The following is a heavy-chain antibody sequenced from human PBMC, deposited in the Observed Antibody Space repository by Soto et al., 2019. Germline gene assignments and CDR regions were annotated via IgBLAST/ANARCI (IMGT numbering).Heavy chain of an antibody. J-gene: IGHJ6*02. CDR2: IWSNGKNK. CDR1: GFTFSTYG. V-gene: IGHV3-33*01. CDR3: AREPNYYDFWSGPPDMEV. Sequence: LRLSCAASGFTFSTYGMHWVRQAPGKGLEWVTVIWSNGKNKYYADSVKGRFTISRDNSKNTLSLQTNSLRAEDTAVYYCAREPNYYDFWSGPPDMEVWGQGTTVTVSS. D-gene: IGHD3-3*01.